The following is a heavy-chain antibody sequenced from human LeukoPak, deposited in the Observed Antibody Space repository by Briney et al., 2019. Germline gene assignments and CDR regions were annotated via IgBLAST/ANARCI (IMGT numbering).Heavy chain of an antibody. CDR3: ARDGAYSSGWSGLDV. J-gene: IGHJ6*04. D-gene: IGHD6-19*01. Sequence: GGSLRLSCAASGFAFSNYWMHWVRQAPGKGLVWVSRIKSDGSGIAYADSVEGRFTISRDNAKNSLYLQMNSLRVEDTAVYYCARDGAYSSGWSGLDVWGKGTTVTISS. CDR1: GFAFSNYW. V-gene: IGHV3-74*01. CDR2: IKSDGSGI.